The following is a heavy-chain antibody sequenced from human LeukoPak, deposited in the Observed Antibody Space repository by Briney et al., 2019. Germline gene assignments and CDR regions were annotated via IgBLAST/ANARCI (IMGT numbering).Heavy chain of an antibody. J-gene: IGHJ4*02. Sequence: PGGSLRLSCATSGFTSSPFWIHWVRHSPGKGLEWVSVIYSGGSTYYADSVKGRFTISRDNSKNTLYLQMNSLRAEDTAVYYCASPGGSYYDSSGYLSSLDYWGQGTLVTVSS. CDR1: GFTSSPFW. CDR3: ASPGGSYYDSSGYLSSLDY. CDR2: IYSGGST. D-gene: IGHD3-22*01. V-gene: IGHV3-66*01.